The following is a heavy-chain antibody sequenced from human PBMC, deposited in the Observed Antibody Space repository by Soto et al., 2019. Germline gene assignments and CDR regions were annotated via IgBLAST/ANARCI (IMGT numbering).Heavy chain of an antibody. CDR3: AKRRGAGGHFDY. CDR1: GFTFSSYA. D-gene: IGHD2-15*01. V-gene: IGHV3-23*01. Sequence: GGSLRLPCAASGFTFSSYAMGWVRQGPGKGLEWVAVVSIGGSTHYADSVRGRFTISRDNSKNTLSLQMNSLTAEDTAVYFCAKRRGAGGHFDYWGQGALVTVSS. J-gene: IGHJ4*02. CDR2: VSIGGST.